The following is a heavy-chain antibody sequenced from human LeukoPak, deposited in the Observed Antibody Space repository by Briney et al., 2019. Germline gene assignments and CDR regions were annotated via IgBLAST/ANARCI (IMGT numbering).Heavy chain of an antibody. CDR1: GFTFDNHG. J-gene: IGHJ3*02. D-gene: IGHD3/OR15-3a*01. CDR3: ARGFGDFWTGYHDAFDI. CDR2: INWNGGST. Sequence: GGSLRLSCAASGFTFDNHGMSWVRQAPGKGLEWVSGINWNGGSTGYADSVKGRFTISRDNAKNSLYLQTNSLRAEDTALYYCARGFGDFWTGYHDAFDIWGQGTMVIVSS. V-gene: IGHV3-20*04.